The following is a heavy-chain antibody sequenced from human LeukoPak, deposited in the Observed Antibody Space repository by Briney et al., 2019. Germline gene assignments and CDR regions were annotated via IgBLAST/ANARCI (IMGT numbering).Heavy chain of an antibody. D-gene: IGHD3-10*01. CDR2: IIPIFGTA. V-gene: IGHV1-69*05. Sequence: GSSVKVSCKASGGTFSSYAISWVRQAPGQGLEWMGRIIPIFGTANYAQKFQGRVTITTDESTSTAYMELSSLRSEDTAVYYCARVISTMVRGVLYYMDVWGKGTTVTVSS. CDR3: ARVISTMVRGVLYYMDV. CDR1: GGTFSSYA. J-gene: IGHJ6*03.